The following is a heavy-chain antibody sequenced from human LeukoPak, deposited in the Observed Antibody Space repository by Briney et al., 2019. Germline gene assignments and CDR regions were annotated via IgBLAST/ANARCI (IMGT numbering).Heavy chain of an antibody. Sequence: GESLQISCQGSGYSFTSYWISWVRQLPRKGLEWMGIIYPGDSDTRYSPSFQGQVTISADKSISTAYLQWSSLKASDTAMYYCARRSESGSDYWGQGTLVTVSS. CDR3: ARRSESGSDY. CDR2: IYPGDSDT. V-gene: IGHV5-51*01. CDR1: GYSFTSYW. D-gene: IGHD3-10*01. J-gene: IGHJ4*02.